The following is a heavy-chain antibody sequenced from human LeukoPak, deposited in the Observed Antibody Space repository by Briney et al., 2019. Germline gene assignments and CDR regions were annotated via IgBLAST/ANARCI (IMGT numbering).Heavy chain of an antibody. CDR3: ARWLQHEDYFDY. V-gene: IGHV4-61*01. CDR1: GGSVSSGSYY. J-gene: IGHJ4*02. CDR2: IYYSGST. D-gene: IGHD5-24*01. Sequence: PSETLSLTCTVSGGSVSSGSYYWSWIRQPPGKGLEWIGYIYYSGSTNYNPSLKSRVTISVDTSKNQFSLKLSSVTAADTAVYYCARWLQHEDYFDYWGQGTLVTVSS.